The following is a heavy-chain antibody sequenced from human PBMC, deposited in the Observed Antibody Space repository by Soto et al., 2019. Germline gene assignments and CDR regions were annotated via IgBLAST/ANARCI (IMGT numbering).Heavy chain of an antibody. J-gene: IGHJ4*02. D-gene: IGHD1-7*01. V-gene: IGHV3-30*18. CDR2: ISYDGSNK. CDR1: GFTFSSYG. Sequence: QVQLVESGGGVVQPGRSLRLSCAASGFTFSSYGMHWVRQAPGKGLEWVAVISYDGSNKYYADSVKGRFTISRDNSKNTLYLQMNSLRAEDTAVYYCAKDLSDWTYRTCDYWGQGTLVTVSS. CDR3: AKDLSDWTYRTCDY.